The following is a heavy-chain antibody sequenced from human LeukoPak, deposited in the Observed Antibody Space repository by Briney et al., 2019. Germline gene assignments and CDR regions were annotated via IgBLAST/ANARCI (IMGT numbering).Heavy chain of an antibody. CDR2: STHSGST. V-gene: IGHV4-34*01. Sequence: SETLSLTCAVYGGSFSGHYWAYIRQPPGKGLEWIGESTHSGSTNYNPSLKSGLTISVDTSKNQFSLKLTSLTAADTAVYYCARGRTGAAALDFWGPGTLVTVSS. CDR1: GGSFSGHY. J-gene: IGHJ4*02. CDR3: ARGRTGAAALDF. D-gene: IGHD2-2*01.